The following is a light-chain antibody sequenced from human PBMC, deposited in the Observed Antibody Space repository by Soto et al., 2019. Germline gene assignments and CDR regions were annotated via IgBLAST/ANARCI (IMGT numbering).Light chain of an antibody. CDR2: QDS. CDR1: KLGDKY. J-gene: IGLJ1*01. V-gene: IGLV3-1*01. CDR3: QAWESSTASYG. Sequence: SYELTQPPSVSVSPGQTASITCSGDKLGDKYACWYQQKPGQSPVLVIYQDSKRPSGIPERFSGYNSGNTATLTISGTQAMDEADYYCQAWESSTASYGFGTGTKVTVL.